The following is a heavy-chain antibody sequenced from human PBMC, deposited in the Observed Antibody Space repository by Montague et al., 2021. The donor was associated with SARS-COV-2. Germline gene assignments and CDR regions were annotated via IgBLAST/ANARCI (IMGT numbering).Heavy chain of an antibody. J-gene: IGHJ6*02. CDR1: GGSIRNYY. CDR3: AAQTDYYYYGLDV. CDR2: IYDSGNA. Sequence: SETLSLTCAVSGGSIRNYYWSWIRQPPGRGLEWIAYIYDSGNADYNPSLKSRVTISVDTSKNQFSLKLSSVTAADTAVYYCAAQTDYYYYGLDVWGQGTTATVS. V-gene: IGHV4-59*08.